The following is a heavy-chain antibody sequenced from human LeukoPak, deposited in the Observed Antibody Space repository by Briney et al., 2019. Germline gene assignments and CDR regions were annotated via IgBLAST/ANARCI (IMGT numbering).Heavy chain of an antibody. CDR3: ARVTGYMIEDYFDY. Sequence: KTSETLSLTCTVSGYSISSYYWSWIRQPPGKGLEWIGYIYYSGSTNYNPSLKSRVTISVETSKSQFSLKLSSVTAADTAVYYCARVTGYMIEDYFDYWGQGTLVAVSS. CDR2: IYYSGST. CDR1: GYSISSYY. D-gene: IGHD3-22*01. J-gene: IGHJ4*02. V-gene: IGHV4-59*01.